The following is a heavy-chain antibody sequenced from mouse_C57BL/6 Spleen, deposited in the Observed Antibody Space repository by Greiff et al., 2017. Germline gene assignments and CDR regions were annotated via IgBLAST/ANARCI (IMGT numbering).Heavy chain of an antibody. Sequence: LMESVGGLVKPGGSLKLSCAASGFTFSDYGMHWVRQAPEKGLEWVAYISSGSSTIYYADTVKGRFTISRDNAKNTLFLQMTSLRSEDTAMYYCARDHGSSQYYFDYWGQGTTLTVSS. CDR1: GFTFSDYG. CDR2: ISSGSSTI. CDR3: ARDHGSSQYYFDY. J-gene: IGHJ2*01. V-gene: IGHV5-17*01. D-gene: IGHD1-1*01.